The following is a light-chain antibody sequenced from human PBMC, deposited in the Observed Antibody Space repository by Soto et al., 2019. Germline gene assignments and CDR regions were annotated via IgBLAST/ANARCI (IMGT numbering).Light chain of an antibody. V-gene: IGKV1-39*01. CDR2: AAS. CDR3: QQGYSSLT. J-gene: IGKJ4*01. Sequence: DIQMTQSPSSLSASVGDRVTITCRASQGIRNDLGWYQQKPGKAPKLLIYAASSLQSGVPSRFSGSGSGTDFTLTISRLQPEDFAIYYCQQGYSSLTFGGGTKVDI. CDR1: QGIRND.